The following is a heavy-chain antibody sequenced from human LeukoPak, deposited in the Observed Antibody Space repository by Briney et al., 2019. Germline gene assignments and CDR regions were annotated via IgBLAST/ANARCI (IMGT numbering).Heavy chain of an antibody. Sequence: GGSLPLSCAASGFTFRHYAMHWAPQPPGRGLEWVAVISYDGSHQYSADSVKGRLTISRDNSRHTLYLQMNSLRPEDTAVYYCARARNGTLKYWGQGTLVTVSS. V-gene: IGHV3-30*16. CDR1: GFTFRHYA. CDR3: ARARNGTLKY. J-gene: IGHJ4*02. CDR2: ISYDGSHQ. D-gene: IGHD1-26*01.